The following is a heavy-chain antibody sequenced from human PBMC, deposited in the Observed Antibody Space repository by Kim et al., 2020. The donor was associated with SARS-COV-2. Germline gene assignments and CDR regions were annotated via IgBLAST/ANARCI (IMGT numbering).Heavy chain of an antibody. V-gene: IGHV3-43D*03. D-gene: IGHD6-13*01. Sequence: GGSLRLSCAASGFTFDDYAMHWVRQAPGKGLEWVSLISWDGGSTYYADSVKGRFTISRDNSKNSLYLQMNSLRAEDTALDYCAKAASSSWYPVDYWGQGTLVTVSS. CDR2: ISWDGGST. CDR1: GFTFDDYA. J-gene: IGHJ4*02. CDR3: AKAASSSWYPVDY.